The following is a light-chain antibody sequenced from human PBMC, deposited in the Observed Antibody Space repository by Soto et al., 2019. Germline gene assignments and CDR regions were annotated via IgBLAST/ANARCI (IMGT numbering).Light chain of an antibody. CDR2: DVS. J-gene: IGLJ1*01. V-gene: IGLV2-14*01. CDR3: SSYTSSSTLYV. CDR1: SSDVGGYNY. Sequence: QSALTQPASVSGSPGQSITISRTGTSSDVGGYNYVSWYQQHPGKDPKLMIYDVSNRPSGVSNRFSGSQSGNTASLTISGLQADDEADYYCSSYTSSSTLYVFGTGTKVTVL.